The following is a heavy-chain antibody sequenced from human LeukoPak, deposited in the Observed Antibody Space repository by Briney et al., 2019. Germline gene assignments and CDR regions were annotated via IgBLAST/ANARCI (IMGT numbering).Heavy chain of an antibody. CDR3: ARTVFGVVIDAFDI. V-gene: IGHV3-30*02. J-gene: IGHJ3*02. D-gene: IGHD3-3*01. CDR1: GFTFSSYG. Sequence: GGSLRLSCAASGFTFSSYGMHWVRQAPGKGLEWVAFIRYDGSNKYYADSVKGRFTISRDNSKNTLYLQMNSLRAEDTAVYYCARTVFGVVIDAFDIWGQGTMVTVSS. CDR2: IRYDGSNK.